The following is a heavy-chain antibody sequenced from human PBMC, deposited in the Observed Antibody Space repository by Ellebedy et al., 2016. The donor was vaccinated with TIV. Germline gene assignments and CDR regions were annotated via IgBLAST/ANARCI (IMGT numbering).Heavy chain of an antibody. CDR3: ARQGTKDALDI. D-gene: IGHD1-14*01. CDR2: IVASGAT. J-gene: IGHJ3*02. Sequence: SETLSLTCAVSGGSLGGYYWSWIRQSPGKGREWIGHIVASGATDYNPSLKTRVTMSVETSKNHLSLDLSSVTAADSAVYFCARQGTKDALDIWGQGTLVTVSS. V-gene: IGHV4-34*12. CDR1: GGSLGGYY.